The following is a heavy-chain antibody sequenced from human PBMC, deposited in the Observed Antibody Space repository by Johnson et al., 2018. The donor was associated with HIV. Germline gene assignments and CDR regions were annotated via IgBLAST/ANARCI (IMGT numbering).Heavy chain of an antibody. Sequence: EVQLVESGGGVVRPGGSLRLSCAASGFSFDDYGMSWVHQAPGKGLEWVSCISGSGSSTYYADSVKGRFTSSRDNSKNTLYLQMTSLRVEDTAIYYCAKGKYSGSSGAFDIWGLGTMVTVSS. CDR3: AKGKYSGSSGAFDI. J-gene: IGHJ3*02. V-gene: IGHV3-23*04. D-gene: IGHD1-26*01. CDR2: ISGSGSST. CDR1: GFSFDDYG.